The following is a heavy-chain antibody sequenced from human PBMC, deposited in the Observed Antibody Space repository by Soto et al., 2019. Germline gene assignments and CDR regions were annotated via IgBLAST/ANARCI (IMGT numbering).Heavy chain of an antibody. D-gene: IGHD6-19*01. CDR2: INSDGSST. J-gene: IGHJ3*02. V-gene: IGHV3-74*01. CDR3: ASVTSGWYPEAYAFDI. Sequence: EVQLVESGGGLVQPGGSLRLSCAASGFTFSSYWMHWVRQAPGKGLVWVSRINSDGSSTSYADSVKGRFTISRDNAKNTLYLQMNSLRAEDTAVYYCASVTSGWYPEAYAFDIWGQGTMVTVSS. CDR1: GFTFSSYW.